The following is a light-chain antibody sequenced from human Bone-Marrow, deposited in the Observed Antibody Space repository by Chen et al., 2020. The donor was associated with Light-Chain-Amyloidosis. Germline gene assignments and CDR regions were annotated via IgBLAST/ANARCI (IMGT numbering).Light chain of an antibody. CDR2: DDS. J-gene: IGLJ3*02. CDR3: QVWDRSSDRQV. CDR1: NIGSTS. Sequence: SYVLTQPSSVSVAPGQTATIARGGNNIGSTSVHWYQQTPGQAPLLAVYDDSDRPSGIPERLSGSHTGNTATLGISGGEAGDEADYYCQVWDRSSDRQVFEGGTKLTGL. V-gene: IGLV3-21*02.